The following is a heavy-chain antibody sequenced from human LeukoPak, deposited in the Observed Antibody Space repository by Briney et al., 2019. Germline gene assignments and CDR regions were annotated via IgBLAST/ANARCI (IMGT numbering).Heavy chain of an antibody. D-gene: IGHD1-26*01. CDR3: ARDYRGSYYFY. Sequence: GASVKVSCKASGYTFTTYGISWVRQAPGQGLEWVGWISGYSGNTDYAQKFLDRVTMTTDTSTSTAYMELRSLTSDDTAVYYCARDYRGSYYFYWGQGTLVTVSS. J-gene: IGHJ4*02. CDR2: ISGYSGNT. V-gene: IGHV1-18*01. CDR1: GYTFTTYG.